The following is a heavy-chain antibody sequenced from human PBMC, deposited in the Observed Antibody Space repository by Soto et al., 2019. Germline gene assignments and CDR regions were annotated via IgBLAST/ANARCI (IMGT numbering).Heavy chain of an antibody. CDR1: GFSLSTSGVG. V-gene: IGHV2-5*01. J-gene: IGHJ2*01. CDR3: AHRLPSYYDSSGYHYWYFDL. D-gene: IGHD3-22*01. Sequence: QITLKESGPTLVKPTQTLTLTCTFSGFSLSTSGVGVGWIRQPPGKALEWLALIYWNDDKRYSPSLKSRLTITKDTSKNQVDLTMTNMDPVDTATYYCAHRLPSYYDSSGYHYWYFDLWGRGTLVTVSS. CDR2: IYWNDDK.